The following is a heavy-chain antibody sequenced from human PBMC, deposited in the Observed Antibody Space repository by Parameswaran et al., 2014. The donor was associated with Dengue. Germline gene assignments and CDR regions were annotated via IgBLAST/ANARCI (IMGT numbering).Heavy chain of an antibody. J-gene: IGHJ4*02. Sequence: VRQAPGKGLEWIGYIYYSGSTNYNPSLKSRVTISVDTSKNQFSLKLSSVTAADTAVYYCARGEGGDSSSEGTFDYWGQGTLVTVSS. V-gene: IGHV4-59*01. D-gene: IGHD6-6*01. CDR3: ARGEGGDSSSEGTFDY. CDR2: IYYSGST.